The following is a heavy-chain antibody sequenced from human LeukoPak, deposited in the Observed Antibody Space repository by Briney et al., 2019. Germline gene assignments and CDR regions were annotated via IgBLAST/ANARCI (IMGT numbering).Heavy chain of an antibody. D-gene: IGHD2-15*01. V-gene: IGHV1-2*02. CDR2: INPNSGGT. Sequence: ASVKVSCKASGYTFTGYYMHWVRQAPGQGLEWMGWINPNSGGTNYAQKFQGRVTMTRDTSISTAYMELSRLRSDDTAVYYCARTYCSGGSCYPADAFDIWGQGTMVTVSS. CDR3: ARTYCSGGSCYPADAFDI. J-gene: IGHJ3*02. CDR1: GYTFTGYY.